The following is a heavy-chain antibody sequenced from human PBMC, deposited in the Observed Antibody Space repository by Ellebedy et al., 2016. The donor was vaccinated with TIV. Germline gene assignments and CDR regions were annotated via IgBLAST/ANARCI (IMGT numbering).Heavy chain of an antibody. CDR1: GFTFSGYE. CDR3: ARSYGARTSGP. V-gene: IGHV3-48*03. J-gene: IGHJ5*02. Sequence: PGGSLRLSCAVSGFTFSGYEMNWVRQAPGKGLEWVSYISGSASVTAYADSVKGRFTISRDNARTSLYLQMNSLRVDDTAMYYCARSYGARTSGPWGQGTLVTVSS. CDR2: ISGSASVT. D-gene: IGHD3-16*01.